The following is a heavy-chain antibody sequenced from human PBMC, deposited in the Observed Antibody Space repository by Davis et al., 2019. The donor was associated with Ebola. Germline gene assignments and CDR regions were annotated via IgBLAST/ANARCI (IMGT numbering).Heavy chain of an antibody. CDR3: ARGRYLGY. CDR1: GGAVTSGGFF. J-gene: IGHJ4*02. V-gene: IGHV4-61*08. Sequence: PSETLSLTCTVSGGAVTSGGFFWAWIRQTPGKGLEWIGYIYSSGNSNFNPSLKSRVTISLDTSKNQFSLKLTSLTAADTAVYYCARGRYLGYWGQGTLVTVSS. CDR2: IYSSGNS.